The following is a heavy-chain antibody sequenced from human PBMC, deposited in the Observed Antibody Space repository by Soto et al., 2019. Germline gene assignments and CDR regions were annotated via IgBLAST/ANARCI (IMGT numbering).Heavy chain of an antibody. D-gene: IGHD1-26*01. V-gene: IGHV3-74*01. CDR3: ARGSGVGGY. CDR1: GFTFSSYW. J-gene: IGHJ4*02. CDR2: INGDGSTT. Sequence: EVQLVESGGGLVQPGGSLRLSCAASGFTFSSYWMHWVRQVPGKGLVWVSRINGDGSTTNYADFVKGRFTISRDNAKNVQYLQMNSRRVEDTDVYYYARGSGVGGYWGQGILV.